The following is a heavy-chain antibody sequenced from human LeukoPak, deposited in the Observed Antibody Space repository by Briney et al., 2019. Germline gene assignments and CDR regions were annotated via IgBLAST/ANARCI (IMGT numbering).Heavy chain of an antibody. Sequence: SETLSLTCTVSGGSISSSSYYWGWIRQPPGKGLEWIGSIYYSGSTIYNPSLKSRVTISVDTSKSQFSLQLSSVTAADTAVYYCARIITGTVALDYWGQGTLVTVSS. CDR3: ARIITGTVALDY. D-gene: IGHD1-14*01. J-gene: IGHJ4*02. CDR2: IYYSGST. CDR1: GGSISSSSYY. V-gene: IGHV4-39*07.